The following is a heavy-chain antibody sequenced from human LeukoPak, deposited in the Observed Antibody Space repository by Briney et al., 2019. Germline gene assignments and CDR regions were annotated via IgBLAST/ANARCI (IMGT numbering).Heavy chain of an antibody. D-gene: IGHD6-19*01. Sequence: GASLRLSCAASGFTFSNCWMRWVRQAPGKGLVWVSRINSDGSSTRDADSVKGRFTISRDNAKNTLYLQMNSLRAEDTAVYYCARASSYSSGYDYWGQGTLVTVSS. CDR2: INSDGSST. CDR1: GFTFSNCW. J-gene: IGHJ4*02. V-gene: IGHV3-74*01. CDR3: ARASSYSSGYDY.